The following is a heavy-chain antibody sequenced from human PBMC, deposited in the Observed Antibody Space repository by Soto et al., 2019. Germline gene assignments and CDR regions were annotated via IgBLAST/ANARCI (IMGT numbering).Heavy chain of an antibody. CDR2: ISTTSSSI. Sequence: PGGSLRLSCAASGFTFSSYSMNWVRQAPGKGLEWISYISTTSSSIYYADSVKGRFTISRDNAKNSLFLQMNSLRDEDTAVYYCAMKGVAFDYWGQGALVTVSS. CDR3: AMKGVAFDY. J-gene: IGHJ4*02. D-gene: IGHD3-3*01. CDR1: GFTFSSYS. V-gene: IGHV3-48*02.